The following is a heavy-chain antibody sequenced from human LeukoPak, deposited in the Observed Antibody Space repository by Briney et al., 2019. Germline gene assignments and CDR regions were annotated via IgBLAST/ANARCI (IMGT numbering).Heavy chain of an antibody. J-gene: IGHJ4*02. V-gene: IGHV4-59*01. CDR2: INYRGST. CDR1: GGSLNGYF. D-gene: IGHD3-22*01. CDR3: ARGKRHYYDSTSYEFFDN. Sequence: PSETLSLASTVYGGSLNGYFWSWIRQPPGRGLEWIGYINYRGSTNYNPSLKSRVTMSADTSKNRFSLRLNSVTAADTAVYYCARGKRHYYDSTSYEFFDNWGQGTLITVSS.